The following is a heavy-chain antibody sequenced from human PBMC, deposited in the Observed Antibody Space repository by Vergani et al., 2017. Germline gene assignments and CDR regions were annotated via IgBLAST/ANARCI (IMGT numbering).Heavy chain of an antibody. CDR2: IIPIFGTA. D-gene: IGHD6-13*01. Sequence: VSCKASGGTFSSNAISWVRQAPGQGLEWMGGIIPIFGTANYAQKFQGRVTITADESTSTAYMELSSLRSEDTAVYYCARAGSIAAALNYYYGMDVWGQGTTVTVSS. CDR1: GGTFSSNA. V-gene: IGHV1-69*01. CDR3: ARAGSIAAALNYYYGMDV. J-gene: IGHJ6*02.